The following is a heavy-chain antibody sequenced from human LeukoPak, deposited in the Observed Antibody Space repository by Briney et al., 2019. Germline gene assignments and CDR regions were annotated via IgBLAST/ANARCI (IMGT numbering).Heavy chain of an antibody. V-gene: IGHV3-64*01. CDR3: ARAAEVGEYYFDY. CDR2: ISSNGGST. D-gene: IGHD3-10*01. J-gene: IGHJ4*02. CDR1: GFTFSSYA. Sequence: GGSLRLSCAASGFTFSSYAMHWVRQAPGKGLEYVTAISSNGGSTYYANSVKGRFTISRDNSKNTLYLQMGSLRAEDMAVYYCARAAEVGEYYFDYWGQGTLVTVSS.